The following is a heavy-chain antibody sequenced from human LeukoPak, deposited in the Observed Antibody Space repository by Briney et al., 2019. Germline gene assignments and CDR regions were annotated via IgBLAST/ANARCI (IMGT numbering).Heavy chain of an antibody. CDR1: GGSISSYY. CDR2: IYTSGST. J-gene: IGHJ5*02. Sequence: SETLSLTCTVSGGSISSYYWSWIRQPAVKGLEWIGRIYTSGSTNYNPSLKSRVTMSVDTSKNQFSLKLSSVTAADTAVYYCARDGIAAAGNWFDPWGQGTLVTVSS. V-gene: IGHV4-4*07. D-gene: IGHD6-13*01. CDR3: ARDGIAAAGNWFDP.